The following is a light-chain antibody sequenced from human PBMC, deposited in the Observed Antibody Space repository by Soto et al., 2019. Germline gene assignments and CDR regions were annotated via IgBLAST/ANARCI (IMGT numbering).Light chain of an antibody. V-gene: IGLV2-14*01. CDR2: DVS. CDR3: SSYTSSSTFYV. CDR1: SSDGGGYNY. Sequence: QSALTQPDSVSGSPGQSITISCTGTSSDGGGYNYVSWYQQHPGKAPKLMIYDVSNRPSGVSNRFSGSKSGNTASLTISGLQAEDEADYYCSSYTSSSTFYVFGTGTKLTVL. J-gene: IGLJ1*01.